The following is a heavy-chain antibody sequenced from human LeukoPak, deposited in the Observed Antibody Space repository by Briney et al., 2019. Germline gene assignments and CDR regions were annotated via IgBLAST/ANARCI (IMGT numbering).Heavy chain of an antibody. CDR3: ARDRALYDSRRGYYYTEDDY. Sequence: RGSLRLSCAASGFTFSNYWMSWVRQAPGKGLEWVANINQDGSEKYSVDSVKGRFTISRDNAKSSVFLQMNSLRVDDTAVYYCARDRALYDSRRGYYYTEDDYWGQGTLVTVSS. V-gene: IGHV3-7*01. D-gene: IGHD3-22*01. CDR1: GFTFSNYW. J-gene: IGHJ4*02. CDR2: INQDGSEK.